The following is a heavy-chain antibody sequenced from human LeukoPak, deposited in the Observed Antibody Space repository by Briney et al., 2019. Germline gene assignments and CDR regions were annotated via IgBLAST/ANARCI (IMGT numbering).Heavy chain of an antibody. V-gene: IGHV1-69*13. Sequence: ASVKVSCKASGGTFTSYGISWVRQAPGQGLEWMGGIIPMFGTTKYAQKFQGRVTITADQSTRTAYMEMSSLRSEDTALYYCSTVGSSASDPYDYWGEGTLVTVSS. CDR1: GGTFTSYG. D-gene: IGHD2-2*01. CDR3: STVGSSASDPYDY. CDR2: IIPMFGTT. J-gene: IGHJ4*02.